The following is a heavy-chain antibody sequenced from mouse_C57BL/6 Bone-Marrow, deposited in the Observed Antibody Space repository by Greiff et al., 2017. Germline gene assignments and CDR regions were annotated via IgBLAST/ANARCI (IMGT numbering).Heavy chain of an antibody. D-gene: IGHD2-1*01. Sequence: EVKLMESGAELVKPGASVKLSCTASGFNIKDYYMHWVKQRTEQGLEWIGRIDPEDGETKCAPKFQGKATITADTSSNTAYMQLSSLTSEDTAVYYCEGGYGNSYYFDYWGQGTTLTVSS. CDR2: IDPEDGET. V-gene: IGHV14-2*01. J-gene: IGHJ2*01. CDR3: EGGYGNSYYFDY. CDR1: GFNIKDYY.